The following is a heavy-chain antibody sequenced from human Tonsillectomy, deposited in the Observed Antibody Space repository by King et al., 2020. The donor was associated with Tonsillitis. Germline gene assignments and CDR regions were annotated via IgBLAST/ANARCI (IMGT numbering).Heavy chain of an antibody. CDR1: GGYISSYY. CDR2: IYYSGST. D-gene: IGHD3-16*01. Sequence: QLQESGPGLVKPSETLSLTCTISGGYISSYYWSWIRQPPGKGLEWIGNIYYSGSTNNNPSLKSRVTISVDTSKNQFSLKLSSVTAADTAVYYCARARGYYFDYWGQGTLVTVSS. J-gene: IGHJ4*02. V-gene: IGHV4-59*01. CDR3: ARARGYYFDY.